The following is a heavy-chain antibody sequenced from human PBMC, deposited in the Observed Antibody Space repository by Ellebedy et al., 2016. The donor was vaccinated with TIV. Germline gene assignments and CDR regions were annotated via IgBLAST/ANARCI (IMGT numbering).Heavy chain of an antibody. J-gene: IGHJ4*02. CDR1: GYTFTSYG. CDR3: ARDGWDYGDHLGFDY. CDR2: ISAYNGNT. D-gene: IGHD4-17*01. Sequence: ASVKVSXXASGYTFTSYGISWVRQAPGQGLEWMGWISAYNGNTNYAQKLQGRVTMTTDTSTSTAYMELRSLRSDDTAVYYCARDGWDYGDHLGFDYWGQGTLVTVSS. V-gene: IGHV1-18*01.